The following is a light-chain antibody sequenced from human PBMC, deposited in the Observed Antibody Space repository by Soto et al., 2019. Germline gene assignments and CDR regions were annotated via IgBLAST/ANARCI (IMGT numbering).Light chain of an antibody. J-gene: IGKJ1*01. CDR3: QQYNKWPWT. V-gene: IGKV3-15*01. Sequence: EIVTTQSPVTLSVSPGESATLSCRASQSVGSNLAWYQQKPGQAPRLLISGASTGATGVPATFSGSGSGTEFTLTINSLQSEDFAIYYCQQYNKWPWTFGEGTKVDIK. CDR2: GAS. CDR1: QSVGSN.